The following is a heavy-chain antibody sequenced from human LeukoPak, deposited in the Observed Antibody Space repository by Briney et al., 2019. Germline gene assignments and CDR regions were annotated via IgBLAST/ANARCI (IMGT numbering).Heavy chain of an antibody. D-gene: IGHD2-2*01. Sequence: PGGSLRLSRATSGFTFSSYAMSWVRQAPGKGLEWVSAISGSGGSTYYADSVKGRFTISRDNSKNTLYLQMNSLRAEDTAVYYCAKGQWVVPATGAFDIWGQGTMVTVSS. CDR2: ISGSGGST. CDR3: AKGQWVVPATGAFDI. V-gene: IGHV3-23*01. J-gene: IGHJ3*02. CDR1: GFTFSSYA.